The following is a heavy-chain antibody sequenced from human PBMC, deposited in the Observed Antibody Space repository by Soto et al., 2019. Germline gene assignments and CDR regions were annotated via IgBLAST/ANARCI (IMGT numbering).Heavy chain of an antibody. CDR2: VYRTGST. D-gene: IGHD6-13*01. V-gene: IGHV4-4*02. Sequence: QVQLQEWGPGLVKPSGTLSLTCAVSGGSISTSNWWSWVRQPPGKGLEWIGEVYRTGSTNYNPSLESRVIVSVDKSKNQFSLKLTSVTAADTAVYYCARARATIAAAAIFDCWGQGTLVTVSS. J-gene: IGHJ4*02. CDR1: GGSISTSNW. CDR3: ARARATIAAAAIFDC.